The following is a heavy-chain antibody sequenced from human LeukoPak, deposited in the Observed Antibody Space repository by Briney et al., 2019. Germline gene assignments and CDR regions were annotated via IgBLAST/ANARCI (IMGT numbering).Heavy chain of an antibody. D-gene: IGHD3-10*02. V-gene: IGHV3-21*01. CDR3: AELGITMIGGV. J-gene: IGHJ6*04. CDR1: GITFNSYT. CDR2: ISSSSSYI. Sequence: GGSLRLSCAASGITFNSYTMNWVRQAPGKGLEWVSSISSSSSYIYYAASVKGRFTISRDNAKNSLYLQMNSLRAEDTAVYYCAELGITMIGGVWGKGTTVTISS.